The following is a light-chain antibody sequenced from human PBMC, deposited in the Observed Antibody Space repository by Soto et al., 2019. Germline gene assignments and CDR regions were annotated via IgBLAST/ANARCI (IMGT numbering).Light chain of an antibody. CDR2: AAS. V-gene: IGKV1-39*01. J-gene: IGKJ4*01. Sequence: DLQMPQSPSSLSASVGDRVTITCRASQSISSYLNWYQQKPGKAPKLLIYAASSLQSGVPSRFSGSGSGTDFTLTISSLQPEDFATYYCQQSYSTPGTFGGGTKVEIK. CDR1: QSISSY. CDR3: QQSYSTPGT.